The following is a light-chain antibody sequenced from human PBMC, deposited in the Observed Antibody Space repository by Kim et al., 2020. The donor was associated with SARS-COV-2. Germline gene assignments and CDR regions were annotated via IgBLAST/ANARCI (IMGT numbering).Light chain of an antibody. V-gene: IGLV2-14*03. CDR1: SSDGGGYNY. J-gene: IGLJ1*01. Sequence: QSITISGTGTSSDGGGYNYVSWYQQHPGKAPKLMIYDVSNRPSGVSNRFSGSKSGNTASLTISGLQAEDEADYYCSSYTSSSTLEVFGTGTKVTVL. CDR3: SSYTSSSTLEV. CDR2: DVS.